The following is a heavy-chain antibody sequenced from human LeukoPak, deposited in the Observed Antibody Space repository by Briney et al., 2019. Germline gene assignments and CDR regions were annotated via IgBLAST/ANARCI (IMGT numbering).Heavy chain of an antibody. CDR1: GYTFTGYY. Sequence: ASVKVSCKASGYTFTGYYMHWVRQAPGQGLEWMGWINPNSGGTNYAQKFQGRVTMTRDTSISTAYMELSRLRSDDTAVYYCARGSAAAGYYFDYWGQGTLVTVSS. V-gene: IGHV1-2*02. CDR3: ARGSAAAGYYFDY. D-gene: IGHD6-13*01. CDR2: INPNSGGT. J-gene: IGHJ4*02.